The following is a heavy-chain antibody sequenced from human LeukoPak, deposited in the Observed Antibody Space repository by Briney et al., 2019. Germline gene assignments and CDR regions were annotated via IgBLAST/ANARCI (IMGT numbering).Heavy chain of an antibody. V-gene: IGHV3-74*01. Sequence: GGSLRLSCAASGFTFSSYWMHWVRQAPGKGLVWVSRIKSDGSVTTYADSVKGRFTIPRDNAKNTLYLQMNSLRAEDTAVYFCARLDILTGNYYYFEYWGQGSLVTVSS. J-gene: IGHJ4*02. D-gene: IGHD3-9*01. CDR2: IKSDGSVT. CDR3: ARLDILTGNYYYFEY. CDR1: GFTFSSYW.